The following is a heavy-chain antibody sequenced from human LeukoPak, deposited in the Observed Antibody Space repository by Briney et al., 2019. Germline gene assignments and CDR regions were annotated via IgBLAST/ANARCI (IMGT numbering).Heavy chain of an antibody. Sequence: SVTVSCKASGGTFSSYAISWVRQAPGQGLEWMGGIIPIFGTANYAQKFQGRVTITADESTSTAYMELSSLRSEDTAVYYCARVRGWLQFDAFDIWGQGTMVTVSS. D-gene: IGHD5-24*01. J-gene: IGHJ3*02. CDR3: ARVRGWLQFDAFDI. CDR2: IIPIFGTA. CDR1: GGTFSSYA. V-gene: IGHV1-69*13.